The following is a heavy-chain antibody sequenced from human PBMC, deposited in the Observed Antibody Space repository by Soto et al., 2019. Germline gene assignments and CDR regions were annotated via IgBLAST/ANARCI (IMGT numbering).Heavy chain of an antibody. V-gene: IGHV3-21*01. CDR1: GFTFSSYS. CDR3: ARANGDYALFYYYYGMDV. D-gene: IGHD4-17*01. CDR2: ISSSSSYI. Sequence: EVQLVESGGGLVKPGGSLRLSCAASGFTFSSYSMNWVRQAPGKGLEWVSSISSSSSYIYYADSVKGRFTISRDNAKNSLYLQMNSLRAEDTAVYYCARANGDYALFYYYYGMDVWGQGTTVTVSS. J-gene: IGHJ6*02.